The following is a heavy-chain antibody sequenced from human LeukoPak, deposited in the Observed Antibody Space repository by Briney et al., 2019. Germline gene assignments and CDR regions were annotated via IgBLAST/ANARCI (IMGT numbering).Heavy chain of an antibody. CDR2: IYPGGST. D-gene: IGHD5-18*01. V-gene: IGHV3-66*01. Sequence: AGGSLRLSCAASGLTVSDNYMSWVRQAPGKGLEWLSVIYPGGSTYYADSVQGRFTITRDNSKNTLILQMNSLRAEDTAVYHCARDREYNYGLDYWGRGTLVTVSS. CDR1: GLTVSDNY. J-gene: IGHJ4*02. CDR3: ARDREYNYGLDY.